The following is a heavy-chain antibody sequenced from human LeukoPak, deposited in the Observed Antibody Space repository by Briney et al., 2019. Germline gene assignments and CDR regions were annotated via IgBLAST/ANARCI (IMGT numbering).Heavy chain of an antibody. J-gene: IGHJ4*02. D-gene: IGHD6-19*01. CDR1: GFTFSSYS. CDR3: ARDHSSGSADDFDY. V-gene: IGHV3-21*01. Sequence: GGSLRLPCAASGFTFSSYSMNWVRQAPGKGLEWVSSISSSSSYVYYADSVKGRFTISRDNAKNSLYLQMNSLRAEDTAVHYCARDHSSGSADDFDYWGQGTLVTVSS. CDR2: ISSSSSYV.